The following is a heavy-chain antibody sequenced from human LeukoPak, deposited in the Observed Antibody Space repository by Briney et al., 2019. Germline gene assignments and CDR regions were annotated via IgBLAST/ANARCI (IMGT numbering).Heavy chain of an antibody. CDR1: GASISTGGFY. CDR3: ARDHSYYFGSQTSTLDV. CDR2: IYYTGSV. J-gene: IGHJ6*02. Sequence: SETLSLTCTISGASISTGGFYWTWIRQPPGEGLEWIGYIYYTGSVDYNASLKSRLTISLDTSKHRFSLKLNSVTAADTAVYYCARDHSYYFGSQTSTLDVWGQGTAVTVSS. V-gene: IGHV4-31*03. D-gene: IGHD3-10*01.